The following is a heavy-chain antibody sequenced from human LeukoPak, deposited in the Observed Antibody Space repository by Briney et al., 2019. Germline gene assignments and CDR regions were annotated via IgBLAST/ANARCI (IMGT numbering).Heavy chain of an antibody. Sequence: PGGSLRLSRAASGFTFSTYGMHWVRQAPGKGLEWVAFIRYDGSNKYYADSVKGRFTISRDNSKSTLYLQMNSLRAEDTAVYYCARYHCSSTSCYSEVSFDYWGQGTPVTVSS. CDR3: ARYHCSSTSCYSEVSFDY. CDR2: IRYDGSNK. CDR1: GFTFSTYG. V-gene: IGHV3-30*02. J-gene: IGHJ4*02. D-gene: IGHD2-2*01.